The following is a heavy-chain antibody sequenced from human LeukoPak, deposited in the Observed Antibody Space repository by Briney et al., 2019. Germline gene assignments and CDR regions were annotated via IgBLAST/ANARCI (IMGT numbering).Heavy chain of an antibody. CDR2: IYYSGST. Sequence: PSETLSLTCTVSGGSISSYYWSWIRQPPGKGLEWIGYIYYSGSTNYNPSLKSRVTISVDTSKNQFSLKLSSVTAADTAVYYCARSSIAVEIDYWGQGTLVTVSS. CDR1: GGSISSYY. CDR3: ARSSIAVEIDY. J-gene: IGHJ4*02. V-gene: IGHV4-59*01. D-gene: IGHD6-19*01.